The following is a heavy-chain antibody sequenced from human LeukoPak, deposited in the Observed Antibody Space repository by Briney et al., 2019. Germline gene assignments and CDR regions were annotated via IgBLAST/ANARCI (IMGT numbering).Heavy chain of an antibody. CDR2: ISSTSSPI. Sequence: PGGSLRLSCAASGFTFSSYSMNWVRQAPGKGLEWVSHISSTSSPIYYADSVKGRFTISRANAKNSLYLQMNSLRAEDTAVYYCARALPSSWYYFDYWGQGTLVTVSS. CDR3: ARALPSSWYYFDY. J-gene: IGHJ4*02. V-gene: IGHV3-48*04. D-gene: IGHD6-13*01. CDR1: GFTFSSYS.